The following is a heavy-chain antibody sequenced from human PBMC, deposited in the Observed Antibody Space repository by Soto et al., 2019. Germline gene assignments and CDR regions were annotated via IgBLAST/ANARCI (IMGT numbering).Heavy chain of an antibody. V-gene: IGHV3-15*01. CDR3: AAGTGRNGLDY. CDR2: ILSKASGGAT. J-gene: IGHJ4*02. Sequence: GGSLRLSCAASGFAFNYAWMNWVLQAPWKGLEWVGRILSKASGGATDYTAPVKDRFIISRDDSKNTLYLQMNNLKAEDTAVYCWAAGTGRNGLDYWGQGTRVTVS. D-gene: IGHD4-4*01. CDR1: GFAFNYAW.